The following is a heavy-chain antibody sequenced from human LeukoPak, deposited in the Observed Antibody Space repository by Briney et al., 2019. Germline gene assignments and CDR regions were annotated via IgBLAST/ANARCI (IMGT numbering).Heavy chain of an antibody. J-gene: IGHJ5*02. CDR3: ARESDRYCSSTSCPNWYDP. CDR1: GFTFIGTS. CDR2: IYYSGST. Sequence: GSLRLSCAASGFTFIGTSMNWVRQPPGTGLEWIGSIYYSGSTYHNPSLKSRVTISVDTSKNQFSLKLSSVTAADTAVYYCARESDRYCSSTSCPNWYDPWGQGTLVTVSS. V-gene: IGHV4-39*07. D-gene: IGHD2-2*01.